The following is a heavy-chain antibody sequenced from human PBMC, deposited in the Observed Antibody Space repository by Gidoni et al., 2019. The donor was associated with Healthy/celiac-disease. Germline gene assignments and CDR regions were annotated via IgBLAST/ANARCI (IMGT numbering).Heavy chain of an antibody. CDR2: IKSKTDGGTT. CDR3: KTEDPLPDTAMVTWDY. CDR1: GFTFSNAW. V-gene: IGHV3-15*07. Sequence: VQLVESGGDLVKPGWSLRRSCAASGFTFSNAWMNWVRQAPGKGLVWVGRIKSKTDGGTTDYAAPVKGRFTISRDESKNTLYLQMNSLKTEDTAVYYCKTEDPLPDTAMVTWDYWGQGTLVTVSS. D-gene: IGHD5-18*01. J-gene: IGHJ4*02.